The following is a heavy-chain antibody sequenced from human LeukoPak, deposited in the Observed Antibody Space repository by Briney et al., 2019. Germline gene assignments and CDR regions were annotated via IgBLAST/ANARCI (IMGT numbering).Heavy chain of an antibody. V-gene: IGHV1-69*06. J-gene: IGHJ6*03. D-gene: IGHD1-20*01. CDR1: GGTFSSYA. CDR3: ARTRLNWNYHYYYMDV. Sequence: ASVKVSCKASGGTFSSYAISWVRQAPGQGLEWMGGIIPIFGTANYAQKFQGRVTITADKSTSTAYMELSSLRSEDTAVYYCARTRLNWNYHYYYMDVWGKGTTVTVSS. CDR2: IIPIFGTA.